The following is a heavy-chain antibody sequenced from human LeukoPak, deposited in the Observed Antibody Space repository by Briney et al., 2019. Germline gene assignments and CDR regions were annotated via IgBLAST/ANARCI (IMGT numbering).Heavy chain of an antibody. J-gene: IGHJ5*02. D-gene: IGHD3-10*01. CDR2: ISGSGGST. CDR1: GFTFSSYG. Sequence: GGSLRLSCAASGFTFSSYGMSWVRQAPGKGLEWVSAISGSGGSTYYADSVKGRFTISRDNSKNTLYLQMNSLRTEDTAVYYCAKETSAEGSGWANPSEFDPWGQGTLVTVSS. CDR3: AKETSAEGSGWANPSEFDP. V-gene: IGHV3-23*01.